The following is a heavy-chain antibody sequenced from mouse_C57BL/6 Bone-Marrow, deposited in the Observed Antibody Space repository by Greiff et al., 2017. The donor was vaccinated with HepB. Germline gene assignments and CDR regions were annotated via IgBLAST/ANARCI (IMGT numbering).Heavy chain of an antibody. V-gene: IGHV5-6*01. CDR3: ARLRYFDY. J-gene: IGHJ2*01. D-gene: IGHD1-1*01. CDR2: ISSGGSYT. Sequence: EVNVVESGGDLVKPGGSLKLSCAASGFTFSSYGMSWVRQTPDKRLEWVATISSGGSYTYYPDSVKGRFTISRDNAKNTLYLQMSSLKSEDTAMYYCARLRYFDYWGQGTTLTVSS. CDR1: GFTFSSYG.